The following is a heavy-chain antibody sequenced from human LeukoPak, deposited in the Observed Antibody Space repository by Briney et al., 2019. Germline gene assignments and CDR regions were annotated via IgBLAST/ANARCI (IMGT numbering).Heavy chain of an antibody. V-gene: IGHV4-34*01. J-gene: IGHJ4*02. D-gene: IGHD3-10*01. Sequence: SETLSLTCAVYGGSFSGYYWSWIRQPPGEGLEWIGEINHSGSTNYNPSLKSRVTISVDTSKNQFSLKLSSVTAADTAVYYCARGLPVLLWFGELLYGGGYFDYWGQGTLVTVSS. CDR3: ARGLPVLLWFGELLYGGGYFDY. CDR2: INHSGST. CDR1: GGSFSGYY.